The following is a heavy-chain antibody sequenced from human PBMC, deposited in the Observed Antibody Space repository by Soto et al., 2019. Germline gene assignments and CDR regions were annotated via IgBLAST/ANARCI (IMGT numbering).Heavy chain of an antibody. Sequence: SETLSLTCTVSGGSISSDSYSWTWIRQHPGKGLEWIGYIYHTGSTHYNPSLKSRATISVDTSKNQFSLKLSPVTAADTAVYYCAREAAARIKRWFDSWGQGTLVTVSS. CDR2: IYHTGST. CDR1: GGSISSDSYS. J-gene: IGHJ5*01. V-gene: IGHV4-31*02. D-gene: IGHD6-6*01. CDR3: AREAAARIKRWFDS.